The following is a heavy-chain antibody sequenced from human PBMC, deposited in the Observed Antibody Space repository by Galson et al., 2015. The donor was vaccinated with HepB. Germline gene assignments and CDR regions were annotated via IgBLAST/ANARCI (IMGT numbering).Heavy chain of an antibody. J-gene: IGHJ4*02. D-gene: IGHD3-10*01. CDR2: ISSSSSYI. CDR3: ARGSGDAYGPFDY. CDR1: GFTFNTYT. V-gene: IGHV3-21*01. Sequence: SLRLSCAASGFTFNTYTMNWVRQAPGKGLEWVSSISSSSSYIYYTDSVKGRFTISRDNAEKSLYLQINSPTAGDTAVYYCARGSGDAYGPFDYWGQGTLVIVSS.